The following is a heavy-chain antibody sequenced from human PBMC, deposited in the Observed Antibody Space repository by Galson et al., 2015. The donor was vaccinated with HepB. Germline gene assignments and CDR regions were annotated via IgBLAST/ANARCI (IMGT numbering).Heavy chain of an antibody. CDR1: GFTFSTYA. Sequence: SLRLSCAASGFTFSTYAMSWVRQAPGKGLEWVSAITYNGGDTYYADSVKGRFTISRDNSKNTLYLQMNSLRAEDTAIYYCAKELGHSSTSRWFDPWGQGTLVTVSS. CDR3: AKELGHSSTSRWFDP. CDR2: ITYNGGDT. J-gene: IGHJ5*02. D-gene: IGHD6-6*01. V-gene: IGHV3-23*01.